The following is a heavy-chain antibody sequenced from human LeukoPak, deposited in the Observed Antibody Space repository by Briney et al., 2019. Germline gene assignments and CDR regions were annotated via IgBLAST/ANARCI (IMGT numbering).Heavy chain of an antibody. Sequence: GGSLRHSRVRSGFPLSIYLMTWVRPAPGRGGEGVANIKQDGSENYYGDSVKCRFTISRDNAKNSLHLKMTSLRVEDTAVYYCRRSPLYDMDVWGQGATVTIAS. J-gene: IGHJ6*02. CDR2: IKQDGSEN. V-gene: IGHV3-7*01. CDR3: RRSPLYDMDV. CDR1: GFPLSIYL.